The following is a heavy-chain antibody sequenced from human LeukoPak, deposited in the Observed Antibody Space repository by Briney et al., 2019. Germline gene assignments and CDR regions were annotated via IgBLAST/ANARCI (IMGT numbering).Heavy chain of an antibody. V-gene: IGHV1-18*04. D-gene: IGHD6-19*01. CDR3: ARVGSSYSSFAGFDY. Sequence: ASVKVSCKASGGTFSSYAISWVRQAPGQGLEWMGWISAYNGNTNYAQKLQGRVTMTTDTSTSTAYMELRSLRSDDTAVYYCARVGSSYSSFAGFDYWGQGTLVTVSS. CDR2: ISAYNGNT. J-gene: IGHJ4*02. CDR1: GGTFSSYA.